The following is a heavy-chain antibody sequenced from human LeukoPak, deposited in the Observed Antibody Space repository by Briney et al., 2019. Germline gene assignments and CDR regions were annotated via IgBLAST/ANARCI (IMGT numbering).Heavy chain of an antibody. D-gene: IGHD3-22*01. J-gene: IGHJ4*02. V-gene: IGHV4-31*03. CDR2: LYYSGST. Sequence: TLSLTCTVSGGSTSSGGYYWSWIRQHPGKGLEWIGYLYYSGSTYYHPSLTSRVTISVDTSKNQFYLKLSSVTAADTVVYYCARDPSRGAGLFFDYWGQGTLVTVSS. CDR1: GGSTSSGGYY. CDR3: ARDPSRGAGLFFDY.